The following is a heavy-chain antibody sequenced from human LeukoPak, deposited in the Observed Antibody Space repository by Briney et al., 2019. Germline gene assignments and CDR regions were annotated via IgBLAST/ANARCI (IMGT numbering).Heavy chain of an antibody. CDR1: GFTFSSYA. CDR3: AKDQSRMVRGVYYFDY. Sequence: GGSLRLSCAASGFTFSSYAMSWVRQAPGKGLEWVSAISGSGGSTYYADSVKGRFTISRDNSKNTLYLQMNSLRAEDTAVYYCAKDQSRMVRGVYYFDYWGQGTLVTVSS. V-gene: IGHV3-23*01. CDR2: ISGSGGST. D-gene: IGHD3-10*01. J-gene: IGHJ4*02.